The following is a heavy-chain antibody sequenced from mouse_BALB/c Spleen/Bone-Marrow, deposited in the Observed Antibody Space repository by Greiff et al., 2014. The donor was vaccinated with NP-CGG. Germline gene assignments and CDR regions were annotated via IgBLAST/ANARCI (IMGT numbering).Heavy chain of an antibody. J-gene: IGHJ4*01. CDR3: ARSGERYGAMDY. D-gene: IGHD1-1*02. V-gene: IGHV5-4*02. CDR1: GFTFSDFY. CDR2: ISDGGTYT. Sequence: EVHLVESGGGLVKPGGSLKLSCAASGFTFSDFYMFWFRQTPEKRLEWVATISDGGTYTYYPDSVKGRFTISRDNAKNNLYLQMSGLKSEDAAMYYCARSGERYGAMDYWGQGTSVTVSS.